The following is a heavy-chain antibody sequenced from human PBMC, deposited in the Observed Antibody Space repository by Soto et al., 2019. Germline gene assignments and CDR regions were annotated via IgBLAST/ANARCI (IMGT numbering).Heavy chain of an antibody. CDR3: TITMIVVVIYWFDP. V-gene: IGHV3-33*01. CDR1: GFTFSSYG. CDR2: IWYDGSNK. Sequence: GGSLRLSCAASGFTFSSYGMHWVRQAPGKGLEWVAVIWYDGSNKYYADSVKGRFTISRDNSKNTLYLQMNSLRAEDTAVYYCTITMIVVVIYWFDPWGQGTLVTVSS. J-gene: IGHJ5*02. D-gene: IGHD3-22*01.